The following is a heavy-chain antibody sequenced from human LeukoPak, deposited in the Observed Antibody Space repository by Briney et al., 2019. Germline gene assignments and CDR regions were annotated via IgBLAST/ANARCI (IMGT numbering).Heavy chain of an antibody. Sequence: ASVKVSCKASGYTFTSYYMHWVRQAPGQGLEWMGIINPSGGSTSYAQKFQGRVTMTRDMSTSTAYKELSSLRSEDTAVYYCARAMVRGLYYFDYWGQGTLVTVSS. V-gene: IGHV1-46*01. J-gene: IGHJ4*02. CDR2: INPSGGST. CDR1: GYTFTSYY. D-gene: IGHD3-10*01. CDR3: ARAMVRGLYYFDY.